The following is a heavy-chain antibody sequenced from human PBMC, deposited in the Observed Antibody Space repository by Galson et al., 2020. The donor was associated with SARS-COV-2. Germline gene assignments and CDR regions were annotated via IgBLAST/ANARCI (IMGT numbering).Heavy chain of an antibody. CDR3: AAEAIWFGELPAFDY. CDR1: GFTCTSSA. CDR2: IVVGSGNT. V-gene: IGHV1-58*01. Sequence: SVKVSCRASGFTCTSSAVQWVRQARGQRLEWIGWIVVGSGNTNYAQKFQERVTITRDMSTSTAYMELSSLRSEDTAVYYCAAEAIWFGELPAFDYWGQGTLVTVSS. D-gene: IGHD3-10*01. J-gene: IGHJ4*02.